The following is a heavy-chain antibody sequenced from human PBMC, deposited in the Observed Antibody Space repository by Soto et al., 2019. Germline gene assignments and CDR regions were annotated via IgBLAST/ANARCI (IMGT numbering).Heavy chain of an antibody. CDR2: IKRKHDAGTT. V-gene: IGHV3-15*07. CDR1: GFTFSNAW. CDR3: TTDNWTYQYYFDY. J-gene: IGHJ4*02. D-gene: IGHD1-7*01. Sequence: GSLRLSCAASGFTFSNAWMNWVRQAAGKGLEWVGRIKRKHDAGTTDYAATVKGTLTISRDASKNTPYLKMNSMKTEHTAVYYCTTDNWTYQYYFDYWGQGTLVTVSS.